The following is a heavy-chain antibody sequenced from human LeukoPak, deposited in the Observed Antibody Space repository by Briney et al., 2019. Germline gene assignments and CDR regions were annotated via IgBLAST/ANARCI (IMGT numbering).Heavy chain of an antibody. Sequence: SETLSLTCTVSGGSISSYYWSWIRQPPGKGLEWIGYIYYSGSTNYNPSLKSRVTISVDTSKNQFSLKLSSVTAADTAVYYCARLRRITMIVVVITSAFDIWGQGTMVTVS. CDR1: GGSISSYY. D-gene: IGHD3-22*01. J-gene: IGHJ3*02. CDR3: ARLRRITMIVVVITSAFDI. V-gene: IGHV4-59*12. CDR2: IYYSGST.